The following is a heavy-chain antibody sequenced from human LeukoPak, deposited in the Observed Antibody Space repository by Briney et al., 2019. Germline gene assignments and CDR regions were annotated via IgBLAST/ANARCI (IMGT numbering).Heavy chain of an antibody. J-gene: IGHJ4*02. Sequence: SETLSLTCNVSGGSISSYYWSWIRQPPGKGLEWIGYIYDSENTNYNPSLKSRVTISVDTSKNQFSLKLSSVTAADTAVYYCASEIAAAGTAGFDYWGQGTLVTVSS. D-gene: IGHD6-13*01. CDR1: GGSISSYY. V-gene: IGHV4-59*12. CDR3: ASEIAAAGTAGFDY. CDR2: IYDSENT.